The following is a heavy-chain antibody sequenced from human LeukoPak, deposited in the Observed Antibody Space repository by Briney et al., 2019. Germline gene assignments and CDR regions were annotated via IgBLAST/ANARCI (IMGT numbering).Heavy chain of an antibody. CDR3: ARGLAAGGIAARSHAFDI. D-gene: IGHD6-6*01. CDR1: GGSISSGSYY. V-gene: IGHV4-61*01. CDR2: IYYSGST. J-gene: IGHJ3*02. Sequence: SETLSLTCTVSGGSISSGSYYWSWIRQPPGKGLEWIGYIYYSGSTNYNPSLKSRVTISVDTSKNQFSLKLSSVTAADTAVYYCARGLAAGGIAARSHAFDIWGQGAMVTVSS.